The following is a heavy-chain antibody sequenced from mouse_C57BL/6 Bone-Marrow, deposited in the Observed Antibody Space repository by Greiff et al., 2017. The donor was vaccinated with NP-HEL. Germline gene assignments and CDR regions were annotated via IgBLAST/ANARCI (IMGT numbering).Heavy chain of an antibody. CDR3: ARWGGVYWYFDV. J-gene: IGHJ1*03. CDR1: GYTFTSYW. V-gene: IGHV1-55*01. CDR2: IYPGSGST. Sequence: QVQLQQPGAELVKPGASVKMSCKASGYTFTSYWITWVKQRPGQGLEWIGDIYPGSGSTNYNEKFKSKATLTVDTSSSTAYMQLSSLTSEDSAVYYCARWGGVYWYFDVWGTGTTVTVSS.